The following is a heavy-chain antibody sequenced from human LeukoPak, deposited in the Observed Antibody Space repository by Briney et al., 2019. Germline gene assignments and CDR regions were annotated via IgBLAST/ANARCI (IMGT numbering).Heavy chain of an antibody. CDR1: GFTFSSYW. V-gene: IGHV3-21*01. Sequence: GGSLRLSCAASGFTFSSYWMSWVRQAPGKGLEWVSSISSSSSYIYYADSVRGRFTISRDNAKNSLFLQMNSLRAEDTAVYYCARDEVCDFWGQGTLVTVSS. CDR2: ISSSSSYI. CDR3: ARDEVCDF. J-gene: IGHJ4*02. D-gene: IGHD1-14*01.